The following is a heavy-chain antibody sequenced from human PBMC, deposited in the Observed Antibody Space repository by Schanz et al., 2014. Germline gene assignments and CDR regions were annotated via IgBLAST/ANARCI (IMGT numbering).Heavy chain of an antibody. D-gene: IGHD3-10*01. V-gene: IGHV4-34*02. CDR1: GGSFSAYH. CDR2: ISHDGTT. J-gene: IGHJ5*02. Sequence: QVQLQQWGAGLLKPSETLSLICVINGGSFSAYHWSWLRQSPGKGPEWIGEISHDGTTNYNPSLKSRVTISGDPSKNQFSLNLTSVTAADTAVYYCASRRRMGISMVRGILKGWFDPWGQGTLXTVSS. CDR3: ASRRRMGISMVRGILKGWFDP.